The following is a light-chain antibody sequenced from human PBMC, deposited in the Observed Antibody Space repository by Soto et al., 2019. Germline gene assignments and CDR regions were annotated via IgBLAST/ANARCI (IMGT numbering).Light chain of an antibody. V-gene: IGKV3-15*01. Sequence: EIVMTQSPATLSVSPGERATLSCRASQSVSSNLAWYQQKPGQAPRLLIYGASTRATGIPARFSGSGSGTEFTLTISSLQSEDFAVYYCQQYNNWPFITLGQGTRLE. CDR1: QSVSSN. CDR2: GAS. CDR3: QQYNNWPFIT. J-gene: IGKJ5*01.